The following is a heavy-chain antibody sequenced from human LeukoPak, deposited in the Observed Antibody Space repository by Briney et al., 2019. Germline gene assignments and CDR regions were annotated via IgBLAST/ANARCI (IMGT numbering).Heavy chain of an antibody. CDR2: IYYSGST. CDR1: GGSISSYY. J-gene: IGHJ4*02. CDR3: ARHAPGSSGYYSKFDY. V-gene: IGHV4-59*08. D-gene: IGHD3-22*01. Sequence: PSETLSLTCTVSGGSISSYYWSWIRQHPGKGLEWIGYIYYSGSTNYNPSLKSRVTISVDTSKNQFSLKLSSVTAADTAVYYCARHAPGSSGYYSKFDYWGQGTLVTVSS.